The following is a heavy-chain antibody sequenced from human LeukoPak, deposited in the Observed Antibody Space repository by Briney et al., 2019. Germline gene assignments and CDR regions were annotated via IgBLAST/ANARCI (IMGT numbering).Heavy chain of an antibody. CDR3: ARHASVDGNWPRPLDY. CDR1: GGSISSSPYY. D-gene: IGHD6-19*01. J-gene: IGHJ4*02. V-gene: IGHV4-39*01. Sequence: SETLSITCTVSGGSISSSPYYWGWIRQPPGKGLEWIGNIYYSGSAYYNPSLKTRVTISVDTSKNQFSLKLTSVTAADTAVYYCARHASVDGNWPRPLDYWGQGSLVTVSS. CDR2: IYYSGSA.